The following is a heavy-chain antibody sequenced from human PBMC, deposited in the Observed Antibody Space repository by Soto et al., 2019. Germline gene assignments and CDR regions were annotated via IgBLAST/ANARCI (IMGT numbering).Heavy chain of an antibody. Sequence: GGSLRLSCAASGFTFSSYAMSWVRQAPGKGLEWVSVIDLSGTTTYYRDSVKGRFTIFKDKSMNTVYLQMNSLRVEDAAVYYCTKDRVPDGIWSIDYWGQGALVTAPQ. J-gene: IGHJ4*02. V-gene: IGHV3-23*03. CDR1: GFTFSSYA. CDR2: IDLSGTTT. CDR3: TKDRVPDGIWSIDY. D-gene: IGHD2-15*01.